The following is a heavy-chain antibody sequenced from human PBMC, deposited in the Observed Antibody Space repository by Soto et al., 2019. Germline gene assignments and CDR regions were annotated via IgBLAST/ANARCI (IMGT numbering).Heavy chain of an antibody. Sequence: ETLCITCAVYGGSFSGYYWSWIRQPPGKGLEWIGEINHSGSTNYNPSLKSRVTISVDTSKNQFSLKLSSVTAADTAVYYCARGVYDFWSGYPYYFDYWGQGTLVTVYS. CDR2: INHSGST. V-gene: IGHV4-34*01. CDR1: GGSFSGYY. CDR3: ARGVYDFWSGYPYYFDY. J-gene: IGHJ4*02. D-gene: IGHD3-3*01.